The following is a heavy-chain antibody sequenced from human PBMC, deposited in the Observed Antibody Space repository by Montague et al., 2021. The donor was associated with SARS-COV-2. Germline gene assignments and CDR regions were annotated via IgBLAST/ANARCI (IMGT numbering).Heavy chain of an antibody. J-gene: IGHJ4*02. CDR3: ARRGYTGSDYFDY. D-gene: IGHD5-12*01. CDR2: VYHSGYT. Sequence: SETLSLTCSVSGFSISSGFYWAWIRQSPGKGPEWIGTVYHSGYTHYNLXXKGRVTVSIDTSKNQFSLTVTSVTAADTAVYFCARRGYTGSDYFDYWGQGTLVTVSS. CDR1: GFSISSGFY. V-gene: IGHV4-38-2*01.